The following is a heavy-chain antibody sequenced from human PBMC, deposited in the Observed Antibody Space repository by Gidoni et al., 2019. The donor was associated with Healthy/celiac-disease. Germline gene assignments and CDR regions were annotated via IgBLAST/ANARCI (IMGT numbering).Heavy chain of an antibody. CDR3: TTDPNYYDSSGYYLDAFDI. D-gene: IGHD3-22*01. V-gene: IGHV3-15*01. Sequence: EVQLVESGGGLVKPGGSLRLSCAASGFTFSNAWMSWVRQAPGKGLEWVGRIKSKTDGGTTDYAAPVKGRFTISRDDSKNTLYLQMNSLKTEDTAVYYCTTDPNYYDSSGYYLDAFDIWGQGTMVTVSS. CDR2: IKSKTDGGTT. J-gene: IGHJ3*02. CDR1: GFTFSNAW.